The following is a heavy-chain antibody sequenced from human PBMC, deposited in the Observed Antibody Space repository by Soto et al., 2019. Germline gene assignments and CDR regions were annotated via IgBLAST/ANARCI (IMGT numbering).Heavy chain of an antibody. D-gene: IGHD3-3*01. V-gene: IGHV2-5*02. CDR1: GFSLSTSGVG. CDR3: SHRSITSGVFHF. J-gene: IGHJ4*02. Sequence: QITLKESGPTLVKPTQTLTLTCTFSGFSLSTSGVGVGWIRQPPGNGLEWLALIYWDGDERYSPSLRTRLTITKDTSTSQVVLTMTNMDPGDTATYYCSHRSITSGVFHFLGQGTLVTVSS. CDR2: IYWDGDE.